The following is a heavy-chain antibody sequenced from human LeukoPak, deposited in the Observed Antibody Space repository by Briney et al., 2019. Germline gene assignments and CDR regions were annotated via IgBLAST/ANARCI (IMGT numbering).Heavy chain of an antibody. J-gene: IGHJ1*01. CDR2: INHSGST. CDR1: GGSFSGYY. Sequence: SETLSLTCAVYGGSFSGYYWSWIRQPPGKGLEWIGEINHSGSTNYNPSLKSRVTISVDTSKNQFSLKLSSVTAADTAVYYCARGHALRSSWYNYRTYFQHWGQGTLVTVSS. D-gene: IGHD6-13*01. CDR3: ARGHALRSSWYNYRTYFQH. V-gene: IGHV4-34*01.